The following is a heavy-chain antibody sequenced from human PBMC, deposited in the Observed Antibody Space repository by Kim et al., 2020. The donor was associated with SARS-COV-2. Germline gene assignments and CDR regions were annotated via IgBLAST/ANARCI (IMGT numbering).Heavy chain of an antibody. CDR3: TTESYGVQC. D-gene: IGHD2-21*01. J-gene: IGHJ4*02. CDR2: IKSKAHGGTT. V-gene: IGHV3-15*01. CDR1: GFTFRNAW. Sequence: GGSLRLSCAASGFTFRNAWMSWVRQAPGKGLEWVGRIKSKAHGGTTDYAAPVKGRVTISRDDSKNTLYLQINSLKTEDTAVYYCTTESYGVQCWGQGALVTVSS.